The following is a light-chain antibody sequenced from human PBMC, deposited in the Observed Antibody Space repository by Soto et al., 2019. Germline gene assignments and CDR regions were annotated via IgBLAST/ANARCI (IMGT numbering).Light chain of an antibody. CDR2: EVS. Sequence: QSALTQPASVSGSLGQSITISCTGTSNDIGAYNFVSWYQQLPGKAPKLMIYEVSSRPSGASSRFSGSKSANTASLTVSGLQAEDEADYYCCSFTTTHTWVFGGGTKLTV. V-gene: IGLV2-14*01. J-gene: IGLJ3*02. CDR1: SNDIGAYNF. CDR3: CSFTTTHTWV.